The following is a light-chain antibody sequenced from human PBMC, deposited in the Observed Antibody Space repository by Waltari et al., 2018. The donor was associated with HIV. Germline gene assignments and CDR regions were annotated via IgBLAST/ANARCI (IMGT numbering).Light chain of an antibody. CDR1: QNIFYAPDNENC. J-gene: IGKJ1*01. CDR3: QQYFSNPWT. CDR2: GAS. Sequence: DIVMSQSPDSLAVSLGERATINCKSSQNIFYAPDNENCLGWFQPKPGQPPKLLIRGASARESGVPDRFSGSGSETDFTLTISSLQAEDAAVYYCQQYFSNPWTFGQGTKVEIK. V-gene: IGKV4-1*01.